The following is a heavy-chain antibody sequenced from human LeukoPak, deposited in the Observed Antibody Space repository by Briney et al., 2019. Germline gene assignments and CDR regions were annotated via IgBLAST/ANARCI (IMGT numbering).Heavy chain of an antibody. CDR3: ARESWFDP. CDR1: GFTLSTYS. CDR2: ISSSSSTI. Sequence: GGSLRLSCAASGFTLSTYSMNWVRQAPGKGLEWVSFISSSSSTIYYADSVKGRFAISRDNAKNSLYLQMNSLRAEDTAVYYCARESWFDPWGQGTLVTVSS. V-gene: IGHV3-48*01. J-gene: IGHJ5*02.